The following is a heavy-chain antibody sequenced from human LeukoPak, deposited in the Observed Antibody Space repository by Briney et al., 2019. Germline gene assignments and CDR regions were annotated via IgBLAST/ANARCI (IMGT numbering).Heavy chain of an antibody. J-gene: IGHJ4*02. CDR2: ISDGGSTT. CDR3: SRSAYYDGSGNYYDY. CDR1: GFIFSDHY. D-gene: IGHD3-22*01. Sequence: PGGSLRLSCAASGFIFSDHYMDWVRQAPGKGLVWVSRISDGGSTTTYADSVKGRFTISRDNAKNTLYLQMSGLRAEDTAVYYCSRSAYYDGSGNYYDYWGQGTLVTVSS. V-gene: IGHV3-74*01.